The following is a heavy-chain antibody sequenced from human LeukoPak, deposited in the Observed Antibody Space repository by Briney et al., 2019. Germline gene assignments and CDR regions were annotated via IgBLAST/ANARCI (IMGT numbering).Heavy chain of an antibody. CDR2: ITSSGNRI. J-gene: IGHJ3*02. Sequence: GGSLRLSCAASGFTFKDYYMGWIRQAPGKGLEWVSYITSSGNRIYNADSVKGRFTISRDNAKNSLYLQMNSLRAEDTAVYFRARAFNDGFDIWGQGTMVIVSS. V-gene: IGHV3-11*04. CDR1: GFTFKDYY. CDR3: ARAFNDGFDI.